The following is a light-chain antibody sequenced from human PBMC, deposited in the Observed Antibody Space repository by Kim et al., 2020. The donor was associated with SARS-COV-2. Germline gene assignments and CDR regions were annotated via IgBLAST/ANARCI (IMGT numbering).Light chain of an antibody. J-gene: IGKJ4*01. CDR1: QSVITAY. CDR3: QQCQTTPLT. CDR2: ATS. Sequence: STGERAPRSFRSSQSVITAYLVWYQQKVGQAPRLLLYATSSLATGVPDRFSGSGSETEFSLPISGLEPDDFAVYYCQQCQTTPLTFGGGTKMYIK. V-gene: IGKV3-20*01.